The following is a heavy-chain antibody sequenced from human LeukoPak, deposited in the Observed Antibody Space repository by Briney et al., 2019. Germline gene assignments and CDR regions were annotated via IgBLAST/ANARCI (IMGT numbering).Heavy chain of an antibody. CDR2: INPSGGST. CDR3: ARDLGWELYYFDY. V-gene: IGHV1-46*01. CDR1: GYTFTSYY. D-gene: IGHD1-26*01. J-gene: IGHJ4*02. Sequence: ASVKVSCKASGYTFTSYYMHWVRQAPGQGLEWMGIINPSGGSTSYAQKFQGRVTMTRDTSTSTVYMELSRLRSDDTAVYYCARDLGWELYYFDYWGRGTLVTVSS.